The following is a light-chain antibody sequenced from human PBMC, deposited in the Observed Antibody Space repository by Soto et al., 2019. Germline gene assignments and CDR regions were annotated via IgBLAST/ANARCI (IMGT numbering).Light chain of an antibody. V-gene: IGLV1-44*01. Sequence: QSVLTQPPSASGTPGQRVTISCYGSSSNMGSNTVHWFQQFPGTAPRLLISTNDQRPSGVPVRFIGSNSGTSASLAISGLQFEDEADYYCAVWDDRLNGHVFGTGTKVTV. CDR1: SSNMGSNT. CDR3: AVWDDRLNGHV. J-gene: IGLJ1*01. CDR2: TND.